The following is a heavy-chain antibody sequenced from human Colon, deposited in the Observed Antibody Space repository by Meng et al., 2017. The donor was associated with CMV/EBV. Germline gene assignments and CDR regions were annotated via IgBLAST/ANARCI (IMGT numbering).Heavy chain of an antibody. V-gene: IGHV3-21*01. CDR2: MMGGDSYK. D-gene: IGHD3-10*01. Sequence: GGSLKISCEGSGFKFSDYRMNWVRQAPGKGLEWVSSMMGGDSYKYYAESVKGRFTISRDNAKNSVYLQMDSLREDDTAVYYCARARGQLCFDLWGQGTLVTVSS. CDR1: GFKFSDYR. J-gene: IGHJ4*02. CDR3: ARARGQLCFDL.